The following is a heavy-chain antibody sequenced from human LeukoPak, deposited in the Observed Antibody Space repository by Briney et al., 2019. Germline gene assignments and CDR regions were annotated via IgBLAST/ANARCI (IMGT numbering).Heavy chain of an antibody. Sequence: GASVKVSCKASGYTFTSYAMNWVRQAPGQGLEWMGWINTNTGNPTYAQGFTGRFVFSLDTSVSTAYLQISSLKAEDTAVYYCARGSAGYYDSSGYFNFDYWGQGTLVTVSS. J-gene: IGHJ4*02. V-gene: IGHV7-4-1*02. CDR2: INTNTGNP. D-gene: IGHD3-22*01. CDR3: ARGSAGYYDSSGYFNFDY. CDR1: GYTFTSYA.